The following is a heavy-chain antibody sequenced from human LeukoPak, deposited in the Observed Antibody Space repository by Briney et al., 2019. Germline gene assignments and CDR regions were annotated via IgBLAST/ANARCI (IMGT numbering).Heavy chain of an antibody. V-gene: IGHV4-59*01. J-gene: IGHJ5*02. CDR3: AREVVPAGIPRAWFDP. Sequence: PSETLSLTCTVSGGSISSYYWSWIRQPPGKGLEWIGYIYYSGSTNYNPSLKSRVTISVDTSKNQFSLKLSSVTAADTAVYCCAREVVPAGIPRAWFDPWGQGTLVTVSS. CDR2: IYYSGST. CDR1: GGSISSYY. D-gene: IGHD2-2*01.